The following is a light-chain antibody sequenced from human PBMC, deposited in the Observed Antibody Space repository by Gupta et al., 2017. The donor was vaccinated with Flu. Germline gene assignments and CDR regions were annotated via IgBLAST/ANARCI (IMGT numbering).Light chain of an antibody. J-gene: IGLJ2*01. Sequence: QSAVTQPASVSGSPGQSITISCTGTRSDVGGYNYVSWYQQFPGKAPKLMIFEVSNRPSGVSNRFSGSKSGNTASLTISGLQAEDEAAYYCSSYAYSSAVIFGGGTKVTVL. CDR3: SSYAYSSAVI. CDR1: RSDVGGYNY. V-gene: IGLV2-14*01. CDR2: EVS.